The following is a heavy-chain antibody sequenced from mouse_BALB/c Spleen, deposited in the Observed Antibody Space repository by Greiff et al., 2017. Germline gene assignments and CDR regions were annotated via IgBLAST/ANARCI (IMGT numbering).Heavy chain of an antibody. CDR1: GFTFSSYA. CDR3: ARYGRYDYYFDY. Sequence: EVNLVESGGGLVKPGGSLKLSCAASGFTFSSYAMSWVRQTPEKRLEWVASISSGGSTYYPDSVKGRFTISRDNARNILYLQMSSLRSEDTAMYYCARYGRYDYYFDYWGQGTTLTVSS. V-gene: IGHV5-6-5*01. D-gene: IGHD2-4*01. CDR2: ISSGGST. J-gene: IGHJ2*01.